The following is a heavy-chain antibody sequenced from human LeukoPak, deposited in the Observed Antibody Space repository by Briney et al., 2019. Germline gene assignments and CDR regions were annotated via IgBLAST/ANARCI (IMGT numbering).Heavy chain of an antibody. V-gene: IGHV2-5*02. Sequence: SGPTLVKPTQTLTLTCTFSGFSLSSSGVGVGWIRQPPGKALEWLALIYWDDDKRYSPSLKSRLTITKDTSKNQVVLTMTNMDPVDTATYYCAPQDHAGSWFDPWGQGTLVTVSS. D-gene: IGHD2-15*01. CDR2: IYWDDDK. J-gene: IGHJ5*02. CDR1: GFSLSSSGVG. CDR3: APQDHAGSWFDP.